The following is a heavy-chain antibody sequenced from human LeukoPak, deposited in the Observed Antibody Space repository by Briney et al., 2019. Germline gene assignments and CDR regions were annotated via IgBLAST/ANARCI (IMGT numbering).Heavy chain of an antibody. D-gene: IGHD3-22*01. Sequence: SETLSLTCAVYGGSFSGYYWSWIRQPAGKGLEWIGRIYTSGSTNYNPSLKSRVTMSVDTSKNQFSLKLSSVTAADTAVYYCARDRVYDSSGYFVNWFDPWGQGTLVTVSS. J-gene: IGHJ5*02. CDR3: ARDRVYDSSGYFVNWFDP. V-gene: IGHV4-4*07. CDR2: IYTSGST. CDR1: GGSFSGYY.